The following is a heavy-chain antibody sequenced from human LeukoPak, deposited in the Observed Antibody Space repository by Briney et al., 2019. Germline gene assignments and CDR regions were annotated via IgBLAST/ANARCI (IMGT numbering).Heavy chain of an antibody. V-gene: IGHV1-18*01. CDR3: ARESSQYGFDY. D-gene: IGHD2/OR15-2a*01. CDR1: GGTFSSYA. CDR2: ISAYNGNT. J-gene: IGHJ4*02. Sequence: GASVKVSCKASGGTFSSYAISWVRQAPGQGLEWMGWISAYNGNTNYAQKLQGRVTMTTDTSTSTAYMELRSLRSDDTAVYYCARESSQYGFDYWGQGTLVTVSS.